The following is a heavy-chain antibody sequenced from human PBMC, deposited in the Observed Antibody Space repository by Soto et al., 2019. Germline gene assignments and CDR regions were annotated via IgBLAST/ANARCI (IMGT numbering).Heavy chain of an antibody. D-gene: IGHD1-1*01. J-gene: IGHJ6*02. V-gene: IGHV1-69*12. CDR2: IIPTFGTA. CDR1: GGNFNSYS. CDR3: ARRTTGTTPVYGMDV. Sequence: QVQLVQSGAEVKKPGSSVKVSCEASGGNFNSYSINWVRQAPGQGLEWMGGIIPTFGTANYAQKFQGRVTXXADESTRTVYMGLASLRPDDTAVYYCARRTTGTTPVYGMDVWGQGTTVTVSS.